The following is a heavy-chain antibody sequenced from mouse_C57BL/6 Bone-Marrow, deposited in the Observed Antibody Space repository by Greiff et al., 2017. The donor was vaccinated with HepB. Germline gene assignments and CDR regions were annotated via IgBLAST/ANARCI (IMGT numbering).Heavy chain of an antibody. D-gene: IGHD1-1*01. CDR2: IWSGGST. V-gene: IGHV2-2*01. CDR3: ARNGDYGSSHWYFDV. J-gene: IGHJ1*03. CDR1: GFSLTSYG. Sequence: VHLVESGPGLVQPSQSLSITCTVSGFSLTSYGVHWVRQSPGKGLEWLGVIWSGGSTDYNAAFISRLSISKDNSKSQVFFKMNSLQADDTAIYYCARNGDYGSSHWYFDVWGTGTTVTVSS.